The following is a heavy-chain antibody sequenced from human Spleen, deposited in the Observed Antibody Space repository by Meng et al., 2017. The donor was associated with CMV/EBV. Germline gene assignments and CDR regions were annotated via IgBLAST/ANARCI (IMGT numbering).Heavy chain of an antibody. CDR3: ARDSHDILDKPPAIPFDY. CDR2: IYPNSGGT. D-gene: IGHD2-21*02. CDR1: GYTFSDYY. J-gene: IGHJ4*02. Sequence: ASVKVSCKASGYTFSDYYIHWVRQAPGQGLEWMGWIYPNSGGTNYAQNFQGRVTMTRDTSRSTAYMELRSLSSDDTAIFYCARDSHDILDKPPAIPFDYWGQGTLVTVSS. V-gene: IGHV1-2*02.